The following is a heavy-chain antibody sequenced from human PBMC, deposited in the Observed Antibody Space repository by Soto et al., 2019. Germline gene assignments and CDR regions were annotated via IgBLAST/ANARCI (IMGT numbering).Heavy chain of an antibody. Sequence: GESLKISCAASGFTFSIYWMQWVRQPPGKGLVWVSRIDSDGSSTTYADSVKGRFTIPRDNAKNTLYLETNSLRAEDSAVYYCARWSRPYYGMDVWGQGTTVTVSS. J-gene: IGHJ6*02. V-gene: IGHV3-74*01. CDR2: IDSDGSST. CDR1: GFTFSIYW. CDR3: ARWSRPYYGMDV. D-gene: IGHD1-26*01.